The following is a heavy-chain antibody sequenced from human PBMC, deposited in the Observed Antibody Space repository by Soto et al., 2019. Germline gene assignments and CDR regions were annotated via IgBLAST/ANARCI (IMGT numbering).Heavy chain of an antibody. D-gene: IGHD1-26*01. Sequence: GASVKVSCKASGYTFTSYAMHWVRRAPGQRLEWMGWINAGNGNTKYSQKFQGRVTITRDTSASTAYMELSSLRSVVTAVYYCARGGSLYWYFDLWGRGTLVTVSS. CDR1: GYTFTSYA. V-gene: IGHV1-3*01. CDR2: INAGNGNT. J-gene: IGHJ2*01. CDR3: ARGGSLYWYFDL.